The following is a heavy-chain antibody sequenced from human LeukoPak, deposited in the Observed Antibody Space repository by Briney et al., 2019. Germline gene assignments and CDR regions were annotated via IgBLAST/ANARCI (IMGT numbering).Heavy chain of an antibody. J-gene: IGHJ5*02. CDR2: ISGSGGST. CDR3: AKDRESDYGDLGWFDP. CDR1: GFTFSSYA. Sequence: GGSLRLSCAASGFTFSSYAISWVRQAPGKGLEWVSAISGSGGSTYYADSVKGRFTISRDNSKNTPYLQMNSLRAEDTAVYYCAKDRESDYGDLGWFDPWGQGTLVTVSS. D-gene: IGHD4-17*01. V-gene: IGHV3-23*01.